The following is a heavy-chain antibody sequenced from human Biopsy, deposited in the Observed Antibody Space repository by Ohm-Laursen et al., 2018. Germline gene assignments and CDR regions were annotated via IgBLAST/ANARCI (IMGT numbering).Heavy chain of an antibody. CDR1: SYTFTDYN. CDR3: ARDPLNGHKHFDY. V-gene: IGHV1-2*02. Sequence: SSVKVTCKASSYTFTDYNIHWMRQAPGQGLEWLGCINCKTGATNYAQKFQGTVTMTRDTSISTAYLALGSLRSADTAIYYCARDPLNGHKHFDYWGQGSLVTVSS. J-gene: IGHJ4*02. D-gene: IGHD2-8*01. CDR2: INCKTGAT.